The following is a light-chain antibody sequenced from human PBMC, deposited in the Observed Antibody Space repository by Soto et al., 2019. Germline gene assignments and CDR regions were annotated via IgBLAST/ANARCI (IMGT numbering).Light chain of an antibody. J-gene: IGKJ1*01. Sequence: EIVLTQSTATLSLSPGERATLSCRASQSIGTSLAWYQQRPGQAPRLLIYDASNRTTGIPARFSGSGSGTHFTLTIRSLESEDFAVYYCQQRSTWPSWTFGQGTKVEIK. CDR2: DAS. V-gene: IGKV3-11*01. CDR3: QQRSTWPSWT. CDR1: QSIGTS.